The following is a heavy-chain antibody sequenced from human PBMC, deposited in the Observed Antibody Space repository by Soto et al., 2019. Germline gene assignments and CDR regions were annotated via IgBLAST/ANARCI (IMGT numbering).Heavy chain of an antibody. CDR2: ISGSGGSP. CDR1: GFTFSSCA. CDR3: AKSRGYSYGAVDV. J-gene: IGHJ6*02. D-gene: IGHD5-18*01. Sequence: EVQLLESGGGLVQPGGSLRLSCAASGFTFSSCAMSWVRQAPGKGLEWVSGISGSGGSPYYADSVKGRFTISRDNSKTTVNLRLNCLRVEDTAVYYCAKSRGYSYGAVDVWGQGTTVTVSS. V-gene: IGHV3-23*01.